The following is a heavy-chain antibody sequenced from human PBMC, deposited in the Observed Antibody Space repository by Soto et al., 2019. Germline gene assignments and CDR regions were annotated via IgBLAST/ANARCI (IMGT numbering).Heavy chain of an antibody. J-gene: IGHJ6*02. D-gene: IGHD5-18*01. Sequence: PGESLKISCKGSGYIFTSYWISWVRQMPGKGLEWMGRIDPSDSYTNYSPSFQGHVTISADNSISTAYLQWSSLKASDTAMYYCATSSYRGYGYVYYYYYGMDVWGQGTTVTVSS. CDR1: GYIFTSYW. CDR3: ATSSYRGYGYVYYYYYGMDV. CDR2: IDPSDSYT. V-gene: IGHV5-10-1*01.